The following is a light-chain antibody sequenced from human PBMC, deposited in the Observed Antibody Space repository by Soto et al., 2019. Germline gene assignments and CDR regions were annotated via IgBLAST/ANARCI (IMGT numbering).Light chain of an antibody. CDR2: DAS. V-gene: IGKV3-11*01. Sequence: EIVLTQSPATLSVSPGERATLSCRASQPVSTYLAWYQQKPGQAPRLLIYDASNRVTGIPARFRGSGSGTDFTLTISSLEPEDFAVYYCQQRSNWHFTFGQGTRLEI. J-gene: IGKJ5*01. CDR3: QQRSNWHFT. CDR1: QPVSTY.